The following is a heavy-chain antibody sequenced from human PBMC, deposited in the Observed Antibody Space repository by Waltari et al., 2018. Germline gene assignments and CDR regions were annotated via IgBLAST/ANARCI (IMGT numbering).Heavy chain of an antibody. CDR1: GYTLTGLS. V-gene: IGHV1-24*01. CDR3: PLTGRNMVIAPAASPPYSPSWGF. CDR2: FDPANGKA. J-gene: IGHJ6*02. Sequence: QVQVVQSGAEVKKPGASVKVSCKISGYTLTGLSIHWVRRVPGKGLDWMGRFDPANGKASPQKKFKGGVTRPNATSKTTPYLEWGGLKFKNPAVINGPLTGRNMVIAPAASPPYSPSWGFWGGGPAVTV. D-gene: IGHD2-21*01.